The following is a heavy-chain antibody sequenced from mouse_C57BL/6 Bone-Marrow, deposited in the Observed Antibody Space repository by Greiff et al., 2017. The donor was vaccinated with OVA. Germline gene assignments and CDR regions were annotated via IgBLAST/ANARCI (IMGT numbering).Heavy chain of an antibody. J-gene: IGHJ3*01. D-gene: IGHD1-1*01. V-gene: IGHV1-54*01. Sequence: QVQLQQSGAELVRPGTSVKVSCKASGYAFPNYLIEWVKQRPGQGLEWIGVINPGSGGTNYNEKFKGKATLTADKSSSTAYMQLSSLTSEDSAVYFWARDYYGSSPEFAYWGQGTLVTVSA. CDR1: GYAFPNYL. CDR2: INPGSGGT. CDR3: ARDYYGSSPEFAY.